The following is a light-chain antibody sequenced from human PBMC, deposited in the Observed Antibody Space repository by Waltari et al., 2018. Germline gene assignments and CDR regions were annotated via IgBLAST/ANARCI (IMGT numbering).Light chain of an antibody. V-gene: IGLV1-44*01. CDR3: GAWDDSLNSPV. J-gene: IGLJ3*02. CDR2: SNN. Sequence: QSVLTQPPSASGTPGQRVTISCSGSSSNIGSNTVNWYQQLPGTAPKLLMYSNNQRPSGVPDRFSGSKSGTSASLAISGLQSEDEAEYYCGAWDDSLNSPVFGGGTKLTVL. CDR1: SSNIGSNT.